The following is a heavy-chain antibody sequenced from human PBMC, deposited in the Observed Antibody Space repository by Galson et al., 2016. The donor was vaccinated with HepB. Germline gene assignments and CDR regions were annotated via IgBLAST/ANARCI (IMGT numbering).Heavy chain of an antibody. J-gene: IGHJ6*02. V-gene: IGHV3-9*01. CDR1: GFSIDNYA. CDR3: VKDSTWIRNYGTKYGMDV. D-gene: IGHD1/OR15-1a*01. Sequence: SLRLSCAASGFSIDNYALHWVRQAPGKGLEWVSVISFNTGNIEYADSVKGRFTISRDNAKNSLYLQMNSLRVEDTALYYCVKDSTWIRNYGTKYGMDVWGQGTTVTVSS. CDR2: ISFNTGNI.